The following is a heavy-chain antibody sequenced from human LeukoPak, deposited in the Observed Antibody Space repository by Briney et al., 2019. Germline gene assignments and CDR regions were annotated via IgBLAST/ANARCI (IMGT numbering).Heavy chain of an antibody. CDR1: GGSMSPYH. D-gene: IGHD6-19*01. V-gene: IGHV4-59*08. CDR2: IYYSGST. CDR3: ARAVSGRFDY. Sequence: PSETLSLTCTVSGGSMSPYHWGWIRQPPGKGLEWTGYIYYSGSTNYNPSLNSRVTISVDTSKNQFSLRLSSVTAADTAIYYCARAVSGRFDYWGQGTLVTVSS. J-gene: IGHJ4*02.